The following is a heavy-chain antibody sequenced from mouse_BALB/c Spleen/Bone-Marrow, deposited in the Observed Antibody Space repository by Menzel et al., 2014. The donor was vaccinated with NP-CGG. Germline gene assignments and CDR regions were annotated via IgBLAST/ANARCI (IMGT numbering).Heavy chain of an antibody. CDR2: ISSGGSYT. Sequence: EVMLVESGGGVVKPGGSLKLSCAASGFTFSSYAMSWVRQTPEKRLEWVATISSGGSYTYYPDSVKGRFTISRDNAKNTLYLQMSSRRSEDTAMYYCARNDGYFDWGQGTLVTVSA. CDR3: ARNDGYFD. CDR1: GFTFSSYA. D-gene: IGHD2-3*01. J-gene: IGHJ3*01. V-gene: IGHV5-9-1*01.